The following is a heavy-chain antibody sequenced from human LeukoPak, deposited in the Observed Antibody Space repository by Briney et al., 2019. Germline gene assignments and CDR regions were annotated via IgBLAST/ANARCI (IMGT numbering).Heavy chain of an antibody. Sequence: SETLSLTCAVYGGSFSGYYWSWIRQPPGKGLEWIGEINHSGSTNYNPSLKSRVTISVDTSKNQFSLKLSSVTAADTAVYYCARGGYGSGSYWFDPWGQGTPVTVSS. V-gene: IGHV4-34*01. J-gene: IGHJ5*02. CDR2: INHSGST. CDR3: ARGGYGSGSYWFDP. CDR1: GGSFSGYY. D-gene: IGHD3-10*01.